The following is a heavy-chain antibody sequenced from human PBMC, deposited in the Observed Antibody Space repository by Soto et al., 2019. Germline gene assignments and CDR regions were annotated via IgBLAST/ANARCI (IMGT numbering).Heavy chain of an antibody. V-gene: IGHV3-30-3*01. Sequence: QVQLVESGGGVVQPGRSLRLSCAASGFTFSSYAMHWVRQAPGKGLEWVAVISYDGSNKYYADSVKGRFTISRDNSNNTLYLQMNNLRAEDTAVYYCARFGEFLFDYWSQGTLVTVSS. CDR2: ISYDGSNK. D-gene: IGHD3-10*01. J-gene: IGHJ4*02. CDR3: ARFGEFLFDY. CDR1: GFTFSSYA.